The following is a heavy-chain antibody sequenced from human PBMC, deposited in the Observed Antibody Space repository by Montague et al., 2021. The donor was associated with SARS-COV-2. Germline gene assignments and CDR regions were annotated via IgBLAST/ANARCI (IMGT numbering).Heavy chain of an antibody. D-gene: IGHD5-12*01. CDR3: ARRGYTGSDYFDY. Sequence: SETLSLTCTVSGGSISSSTYYWGWIRQPPGKGLEWIANIYYSGSTYYNPSLKSRVTISVDTSKSQFSLKLSSVTAADTAVYFCARRGYTGSDYFDYWGQGTLVTVSS. CDR2: IYYSGST. V-gene: IGHV4-39*07. CDR1: GGSISSSTYY. J-gene: IGHJ4*02.